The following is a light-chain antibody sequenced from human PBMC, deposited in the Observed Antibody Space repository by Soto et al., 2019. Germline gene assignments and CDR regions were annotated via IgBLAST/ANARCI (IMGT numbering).Light chain of an antibody. J-gene: IGKJ1*01. CDR1: QNIRNW. CDR3: QQYDSYWT. CDR2: DVS. V-gene: IGKV1-5*01. Sequence: IRMTQSPSSLSASTGDRVTITCRASQNIRNWLARYQQKPGKAPKLLIYDVSSLENGVPPRFSGSGSGTDFTLTISGLQPDDFATYYCQQYDSYWTFGQGTKVDIK.